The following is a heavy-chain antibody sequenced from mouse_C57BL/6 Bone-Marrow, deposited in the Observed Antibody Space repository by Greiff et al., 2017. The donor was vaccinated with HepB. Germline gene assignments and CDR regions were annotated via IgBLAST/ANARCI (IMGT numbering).Heavy chain of an antibody. CDR3: ARARTNAGASDFDY. CDR1: GFSFSDYG. J-gene: IGHJ2*01. Sequence: EVKLQQSGGGLVKPGGSLKLSCAASGFSFSDYGMHWVRQAPEKGLEWVAYISSGSSTIYYADTVKGRSTISRDHAKNTLCLQMTSLRSEDTAMYYCARARTNAGASDFDYWGQGTTLTVSS. V-gene: IGHV5-17*01. CDR2: ISSGSSTI.